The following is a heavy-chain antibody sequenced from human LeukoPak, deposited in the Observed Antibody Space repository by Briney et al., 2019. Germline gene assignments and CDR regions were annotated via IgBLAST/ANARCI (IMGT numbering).Heavy chain of an antibody. V-gene: IGHV3-48*03. D-gene: IGHD3-3*01. J-gene: IGHJ4*02. CDR3: ARGSITIFGVVTL. Sequence: GGSLRLSCAASGFTFSSYEMNWVRQAPGKGLEWVSYISSSGSTIYYADSVKGRFTISRDNAKNSLYLQMNSLRAEDTAVYYCARGSITIFGVVTLWGQGTLVTVSS. CDR1: GFTFSSYE. CDR2: ISSSGSTI.